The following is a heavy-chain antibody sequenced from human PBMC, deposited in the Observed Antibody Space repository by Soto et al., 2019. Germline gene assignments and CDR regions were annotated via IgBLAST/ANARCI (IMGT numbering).Heavy chain of an antibody. CDR1: VGSLRNSV. Sequence: QVQLVQSGAEVKKPGSSVKVSCTASVGSLRNSVISWVRHAPAQRLEWMGGVIPILGTANYAQKFQGRVTMTADEATSTASIDLSSLRHDDTAIYYCARLGHPGHWGPGTLVIVSS. J-gene: IGHJ4*02. V-gene: IGHV1-69*01. CDR3: ARLGHPGH. CDR2: VIPILGTA.